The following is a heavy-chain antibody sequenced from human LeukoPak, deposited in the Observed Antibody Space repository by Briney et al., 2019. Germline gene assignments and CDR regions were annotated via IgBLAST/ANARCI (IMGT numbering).Heavy chain of an antibody. Sequence: ASVKVSCKASGYTFTSYGISWVRQAPGQGLEWMGWNSAYNGNTNYAQKLQGRVTMTTDTSTSTAYMELRSLRSDDTAVYYCARVPMTLYRAAVAGTPNFDYWGQGTLVTVSS. D-gene: IGHD6-19*01. J-gene: IGHJ4*02. CDR3: ARVPMTLYRAAVAGTPNFDY. CDR1: GYTFTSYG. CDR2: NSAYNGNT. V-gene: IGHV1-18*01.